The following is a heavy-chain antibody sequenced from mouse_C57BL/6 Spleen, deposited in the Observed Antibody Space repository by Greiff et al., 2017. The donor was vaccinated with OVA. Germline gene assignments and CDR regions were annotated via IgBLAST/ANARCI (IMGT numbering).Heavy chain of an antibody. Sequence: EVQLQQSGPELVKPGASVKISCKASGYTFTDYYMNWVKQSHGKSLEWIRDINPNNGGTSYNQKFKGKATLTVDKSSSTAYMELRSLTSEDSAVYYCARRSGFDYWGQGTTLTVSS. CDR2: INPNNGGT. CDR1: GYTFTDYY. D-gene: IGHD4-1*01. J-gene: IGHJ2*01. CDR3: ARRSGFDY. V-gene: IGHV1-26*01.